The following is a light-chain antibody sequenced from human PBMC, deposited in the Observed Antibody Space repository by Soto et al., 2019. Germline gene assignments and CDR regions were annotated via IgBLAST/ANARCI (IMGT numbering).Light chain of an antibody. Sequence: QSVLTQPASVSWSPGQSITISCTGTSSDVGAYNHVSWYQQHPGKVPKVMIYEVNNRPSGVSNRFSASKSGNTASLTISGLQAEEEATYYCSSFTSGGTWVFGGGTKLTVL. CDR1: SSDVGAYNH. J-gene: IGLJ3*02. V-gene: IGLV2-14*03. CDR2: EVN. CDR3: SSFTSGGTWV.